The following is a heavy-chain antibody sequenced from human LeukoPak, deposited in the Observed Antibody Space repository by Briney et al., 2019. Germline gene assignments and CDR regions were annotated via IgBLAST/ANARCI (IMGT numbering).Heavy chain of an antibody. CDR2: ISGSGGST. CDR3: XXXXXGGATPRAYYFDY. J-gene: IGHJ4*02. V-gene: IGHV3-23*01. Sequence: GGSLRLSCAASGFTFSSYAMSWVRQAPGKGLEWVSAISGSGGSTYYADSVKGRFTISRDNSKNTLYLQMNSLRAEDTAVYYCXXXXXGGATPRAYYFDYWGQGTLVTVSS. D-gene: IGHD1-26*01. CDR1: GFTFSSYA.